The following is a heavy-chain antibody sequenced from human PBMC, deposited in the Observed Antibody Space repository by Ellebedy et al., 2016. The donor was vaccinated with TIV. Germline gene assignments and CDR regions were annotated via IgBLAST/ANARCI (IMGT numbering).Heavy chain of an antibody. Sequence: ASVKVSXKASGYTFTSYAMHWVRQAPGQRLEWMGWINAGNGNTKYSQKFQGRVTITRDTSASTAYMELSSLRSEDTAVYYCARDGTVTTFRLYYYGMDVWGQGTTVTVSS. J-gene: IGHJ6*02. CDR1: GYTFTSYA. CDR2: INAGNGNT. CDR3: ARDGTVTTFRLYYYGMDV. V-gene: IGHV1-3*01. D-gene: IGHD4-17*01.